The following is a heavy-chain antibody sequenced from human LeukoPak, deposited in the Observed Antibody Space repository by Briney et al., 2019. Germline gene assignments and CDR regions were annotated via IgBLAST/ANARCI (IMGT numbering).Heavy chain of an antibody. CDR1: GFTFSIYA. V-gene: IGHV3-23*01. Sequence: GGSLRLSCAASGFTFSIYAMSWVRQAPGKGLEWVSAISGSGGSTYYADSVKGRFTISRDNSKNTLYLQMNSLRAEDTAVYYCAKDDYYDSSGYYYWGQGTLVTVSS. CDR3: AKDDYYDSSGYYY. CDR2: ISGSGGST. J-gene: IGHJ4*02. D-gene: IGHD3-22*01.